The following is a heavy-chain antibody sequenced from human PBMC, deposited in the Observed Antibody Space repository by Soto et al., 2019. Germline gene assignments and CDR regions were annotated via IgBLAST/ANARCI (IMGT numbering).Heavy chain of an antibody. CDR1: GGTRSSSDYC. CDR2: IYYSGST. D-gene: IGHD3-22*01. Sequence: PSETLRLTWAVSGGTRSSSDYCWGWNSKPPGKGLEWIGSIYYSGSTYYNPSLQSRVAISVDTSKNQFSLKLKSVTAADTAVFYCAGLYPYESSGYHLNYWGQGALVTVSS. J-gene: IGHJ4*02. CDR3: AGLYPYESSGYHLNY. V-gene: IGHV4-39*01.